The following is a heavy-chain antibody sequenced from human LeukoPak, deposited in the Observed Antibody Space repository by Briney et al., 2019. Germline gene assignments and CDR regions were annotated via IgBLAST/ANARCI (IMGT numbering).Heavy chain of an antibody. CDR1: GYTFTGYY. Sequence: ASVKVSCKASGYTFTGYYMHWVRQAPGQGLEWMGRINPNSGGTNYAQKFQGRVTMTRDTSISTAYMEQSRLRSDDPAVYYCARDRQLNLGGPNWFDPWGQGTLVTVSS. CDR3: ARDRQLNLGGPNWFDP. D-gene: IGHD3-16*01. V-gene: IGHV1-2*06. CDR2: INPNSGGT. J-gene: IGHJ5*02.